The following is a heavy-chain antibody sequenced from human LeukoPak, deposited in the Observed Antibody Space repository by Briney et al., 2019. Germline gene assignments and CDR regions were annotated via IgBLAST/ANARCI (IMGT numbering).Heavy chain of an antibody. CDR1: GFTFSSYA. CDR3: AKEGTTIFVPGMDV. V-gene: IGHV3-23*01. J-gene: IGHJ6*02. CDR2: ISGSGGST. Sequence: GASLRLSCAASGFTFSSYAVSWVRQAPGKGLEWVSAISGSGGSTYYADSVKGRFTISRDNSKNTLYLQMNSLRAEDTAVYYCAKEGTTIFVPGMDVWGQGTTVTVSS. D-gene: IGHD3-3*01.